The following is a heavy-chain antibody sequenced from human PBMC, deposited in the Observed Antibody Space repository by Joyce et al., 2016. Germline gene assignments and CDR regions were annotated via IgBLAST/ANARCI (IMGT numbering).Heavy chain of an antibody. CDR2: LDLEEGET. J-gene: IGHJ3*01. V-gene: IGHV1-24*01. CDR3: ATGRGPQILPFHF. Sequence: QVQLLQSGADLKKPGASVKVSCKVSGLSLSESSIHWVRQAPGKGLGWMGGLDLEEGETMYELKFQDRITMTEDSSTDTAYMQLSSLTSDDTAVYYCATGRGPQILPFHFWGQGTMVTIS. CDR1: GLSLSESS.